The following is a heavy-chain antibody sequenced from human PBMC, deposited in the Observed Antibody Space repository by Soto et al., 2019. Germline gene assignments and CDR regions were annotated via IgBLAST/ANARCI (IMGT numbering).Heavy chain of an antibody. J-gene: IGHJ3*02. CDR1: GGTFNNYA. D-gene: IGHD1-26*01. CDR2: IIPKVSTS. V-gene: IGHV1-69*06. CDR3: ARGGIGSQSYAFDI. Sequence: QVQLVQSGAELKKPGSSVRVSCKASGGTFNNYAVHWVRQAPGQGLEWMGGIIPKVSTSSSAQKFQGRVTMNVDSSTNTAYMELIGLRSEDTALYYCARGGIGSQSYAFDIWGQGTAVTVSS.